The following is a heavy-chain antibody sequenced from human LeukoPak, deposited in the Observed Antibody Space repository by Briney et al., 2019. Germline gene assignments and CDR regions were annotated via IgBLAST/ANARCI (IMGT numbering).Heavy chain of an antibody. CDR3: ARRKGGYSYGPPNFDY. D-gene: IGHD5-18*01. CDR1: GFTFSNYA. Sequence: GGSLRLSCAASGFTFSNYAMHWVRQAPGKGLEWVAVMSYDGSKKYYADSVKGRFTISRDHSKSTLYLQMNSLRAEDTAVYYCARRKGGYSYGPPNFDYWGQGTLVTLSS. CDR2: MSYDGSKK. J-gene: IGHJ4*02. V-gene: IGHV3-30-3*01.